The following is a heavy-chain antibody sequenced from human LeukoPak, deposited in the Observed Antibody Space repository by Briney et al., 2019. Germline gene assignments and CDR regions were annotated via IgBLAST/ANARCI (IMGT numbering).Heavy chain of an antibody. J-gene: IGHJ4*02. CDR2: IYYSGST. Sequence: SETLSLTCTASGGSISSYYWSWIRQPPGKGLEWIGYIYYSGSTNYNPSLKSRVTISVDTSKNQFSLKLSSVTAADTAVYYCARELVAAAGRVFDYWGQGTLVTVSP. V-gene: IGHV4-59*01. CDR3: ARELVAAAGRVFDY. D-gene: IGHD6-13*01. CDR1: GGSISSYY.